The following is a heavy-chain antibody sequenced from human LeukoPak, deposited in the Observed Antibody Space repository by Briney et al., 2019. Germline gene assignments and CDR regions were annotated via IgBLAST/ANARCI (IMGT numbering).Heavy chain of an antibody. CDR2: ISAYNGNT. Sequence: ASVKVSCKASGYTFTSYGISWVRQAPGQGLERMGWISAYNGNTNYAQKLQGRVTMTTDTSTSTAYMELRSLRSDDTAVYYCARGPSTGYELLWFGELHFDYWGQGTLVTVSS. V-gene: IGHV1-18*01. CDR1: GYTFTSYG. D-gene: IGHD3-10*01. J-gene: IGHJ4*02. CDR3: ARGPSTGYELLWFGELHFDY.